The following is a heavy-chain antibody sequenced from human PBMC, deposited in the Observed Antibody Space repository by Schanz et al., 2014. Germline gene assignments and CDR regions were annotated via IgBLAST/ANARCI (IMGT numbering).Heavy chain of an antibody. Sequence: QVQLVQSGAEVKKPGASVKVSCQASGYTFAGHAVHWVRQAPGQGPEWVGWIHTGSGNTKYSQKFEGRVTITRDTSASIVYMELSSLRSEDTAVYYCARDFHGYGPHLDYWGQGSLVTVSS. CDR2: IHTGSGNT. CDR1: GYTFAGHA. D-gene: IGHD5-12*01. V-gene: IGHV1-3*04. CDR3: ARDFHGYGPHLDY. J-gene: IGHJ4*02.